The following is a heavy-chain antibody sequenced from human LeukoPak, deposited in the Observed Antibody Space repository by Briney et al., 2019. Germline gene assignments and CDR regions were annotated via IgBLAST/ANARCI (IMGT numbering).Heavy chain of an antibody. V-gene: IGHV5-51*01. D-gene: IGHD3-3*01. CDR3: ARAYYDFWSGSAPYYYYYYMDV. J-gene: IGHJ6*03. Sequence: GESLKISCKGSGYSFTSYWIGWVRQMPGKGLEWMGIICPGDSDTRYSPSFQGQVTISADKSISTAYLQWSSLKASDTAMYYCARAYYDFWSGSAPYYYYYYMDVWGKGTTVTVSS. CDR2: ICPGDSDT. CDR1: GYSFTSYW.